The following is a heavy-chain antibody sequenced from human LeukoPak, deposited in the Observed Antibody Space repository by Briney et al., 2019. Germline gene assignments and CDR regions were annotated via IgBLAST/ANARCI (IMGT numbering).Heavy chain of an antibody. CDR3: ARDPTASIAALGGDY. CDR2: IKQDGSEK. V-gene: IGHV3-7*01. Sequence: GGSLRLSCAASGFTFSSYWMSWVRQAPGKGLEWVANIKQDGSEKYYVDPVKGRFTISRDNAKNSLYLQMNSLRAEDTAVYYCARDPTASIAALGGDYWGQGTLVTVSS. J-gene: IGHJ4*02. CDR1: GFTFSSYW. D-gene: IGHD6-6*01.